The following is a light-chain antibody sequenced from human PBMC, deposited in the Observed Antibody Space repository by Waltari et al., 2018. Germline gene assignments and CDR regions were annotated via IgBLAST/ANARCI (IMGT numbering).Light chain of an antibody. CDR3: QHRDHWPPDAT. V-gene: IGKV3-11*01. CDR1: QSISFS. J-gene: IGKJ3*01. CDR2: ATS. Sequence: TQSPSSLSASIGGSVTITCRASQSISFSLNWYQQKPGQAPRLLIYATSSRATGIPARFSGSGSGTDFTLTISSLEPEDFAVYYCQHRDHWPPDATFGPGTKVDI.